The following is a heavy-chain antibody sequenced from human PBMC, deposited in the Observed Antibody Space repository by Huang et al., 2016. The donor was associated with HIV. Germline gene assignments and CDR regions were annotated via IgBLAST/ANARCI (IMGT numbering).Heavy chain of an antibody. CDR3: AMSLRYQYDSRSYWGRYFDY. J-gene: IGHJ4*02. CDR2: SIPLVRAT. D-gene: IGHD3-16*01. V-gene: IGHV1-69*01. CDR1: GGSFSDQI. Sequence: QVQLEQSGPAVRKPGSSVKVSCQASGGSFSDQIISWVRQAPGQRFEWIGGSIPLVRATADAQEFNGRVTMTADESTATIYMELNSLTSEDTAVYYCAMSLRYQYDSRSYWGRYFDYWGQGTLVTVSS.